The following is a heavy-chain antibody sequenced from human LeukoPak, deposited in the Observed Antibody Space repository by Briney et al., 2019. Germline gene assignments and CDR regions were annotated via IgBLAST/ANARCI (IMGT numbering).Heavy chain of an antibody. J-gene: IGHJ4*02. CDR3: ARFDSSGYHYYFDY. V-gene: IGHV3-7*01. CDR1: GFTFSSYW. Sequence: GGSLRLSCAASGFTFSSYWMSWVRQAPGKGLEWVANIKQDGSEKYYVDSVKGRFTISRDNAKNSLYLQMNSLRAEDTAVYYCARFDSSGYHYYFDYWGQGTLVTVSS. CDR2: IKQDGSEK. D-gene: IGHD3-22*01.